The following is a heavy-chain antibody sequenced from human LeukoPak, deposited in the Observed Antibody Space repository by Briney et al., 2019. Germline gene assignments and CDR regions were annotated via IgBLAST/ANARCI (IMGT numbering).Heavy chain of an antibody. J-gene: IGHJ6*03. CDR1: GFTFNSYT. V-gene: IGHV3-48*01. D-gene: IGHD3-22*01. CDR2: ISSGSDTI. Sequence: GGSLRLSCAASGFTFNSYTMNWVRQAPGQGLEWVSFISSGSDTIYYADSVKGRFTISRDNAKNSLSLQMNSLSAEDTAVYFCARSYDHTGSHFYYYMDVRGKGTTVTVSS. CDR3: ARSYDHTGSHFYYYMDV.